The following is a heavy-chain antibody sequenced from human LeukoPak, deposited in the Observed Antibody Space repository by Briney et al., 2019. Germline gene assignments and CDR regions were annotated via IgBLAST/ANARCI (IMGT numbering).Heavy chain of an antibody. CDR2: ISSSSNYI. J-gene: IGHJ3*02. CDR1: GFTFSSYS. Sequence: PGGSLRLSCAASGFTFSSYSMNWVRQAPGKRLEWVSSISSSSNYIYYADSVKGRFTISRDNAKNSLYLQMNSLRAEDTAVYYCARPGLNAFDIWGQGTMVTVSS. CDR3: ARPGLNAFDI. V-gene: IGHV3-21*01.